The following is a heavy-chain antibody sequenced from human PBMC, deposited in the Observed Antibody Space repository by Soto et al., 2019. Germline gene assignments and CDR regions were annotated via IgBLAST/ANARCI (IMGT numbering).Heavy chain of an antibody. D-gene: IGHD4-17*01. V-gene: IGHV3-21*01. Sequence: GGSLRLSCAASGFTFSTYSMNWVRQAPGKGLEWVSSISSGSRDIYYADSVKGRFAISRDNAKNSLYLQMNSLRVEDTAVYYCTTTTVTSDFHFWGLGALVTVSS. J-gene: IGHJ4*02. CDR3: TTTTVTSDFHF. CDR1: GFTFSTYS. CDR2: ISSGSRDI.